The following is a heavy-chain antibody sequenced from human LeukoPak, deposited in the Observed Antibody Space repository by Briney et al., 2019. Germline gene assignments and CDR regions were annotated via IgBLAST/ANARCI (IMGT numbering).Heavy chain of an antibody. CDR1: WFTGSSKY. CDR3: ARDRCSSTSCYNGGFDY. V-gene: IGHV3-53*05. D-gene: IGHD2-2*02. Sequence: GGSLRLSFAASWFTGSSKYSSLVRQAPGKGLGWVSVIYSGGSTYYADSVKGRFTISRDNSKNTLYLQMNSLRAEDTAVYYCARDRCSSTSCYNGGFDYWGQGTLVTVSS. J-gene: IGHJ4*02. CDR2: IYSGGST.